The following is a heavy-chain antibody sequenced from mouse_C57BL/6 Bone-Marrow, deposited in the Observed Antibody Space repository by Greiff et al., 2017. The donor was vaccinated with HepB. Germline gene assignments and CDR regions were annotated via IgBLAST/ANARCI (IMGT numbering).Heavy chain of an antibody. D-gene: IGHD1-1*01. J-gene: IGHJ3*01. V-gene: IGHV1-5*01. CDR2: IYPGNSDT. CDR1: GYTFTSYW. Sequence: EVQLQQSGTVLARPGASVKMSCKTSGYTFTSYWMHWVKQRPGQGLEWIGAIYPGNSDTSYNQKFKGKAKLTADKSSSTAYMQLNSLTSEDSAVYFCAREKLRFLAYWGQGTLVTVSA. CDR3: AREKLRFLAY.